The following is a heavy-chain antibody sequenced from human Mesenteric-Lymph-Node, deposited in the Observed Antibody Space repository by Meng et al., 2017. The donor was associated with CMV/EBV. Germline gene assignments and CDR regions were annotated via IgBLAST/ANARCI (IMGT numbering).Heavy chain of an antibody. CDR3: AFGSGPPYYYYGMDV. CDR1: GYPFPGYG. Sequence: GYPFPGYGISWVRQAPGQGLEWMGWISAYTGNTNYAQTLQGRVTMTTDTSTSTAYMELRSLRSDATAVYYCAFGSGPPYYYYGMDVWGQGTTVTVSS. D-gene: IGHD3-10*01. V-gene: IGHV1-18*01. CDR2: ISAYTGNT. J-gene: IGHJ6*02.